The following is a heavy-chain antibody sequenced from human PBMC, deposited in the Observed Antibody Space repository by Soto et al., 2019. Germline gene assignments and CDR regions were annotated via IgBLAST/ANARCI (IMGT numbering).Heavy chain of an antibody. J-gene: IGHJ4*02. CDR3: AIVLVWSSPSRRFLDF. CDR2: ISGSGGST. Sequence: EVQLLESGGGLVQPGGSLRLSCAASGFTFSSHAMSWVRQTPGKGLEWVSAISGSGGSTYYADSVKGRFTISRDTSQSSVFLQMDSLSVEDTAVYYCAIVLVWSSPSRRFLDFWGQGTLVAVAS. CDR1: GFTFSSHA. D-gene: IGHD3-3*01. V-gene: IGHV3-23*01.